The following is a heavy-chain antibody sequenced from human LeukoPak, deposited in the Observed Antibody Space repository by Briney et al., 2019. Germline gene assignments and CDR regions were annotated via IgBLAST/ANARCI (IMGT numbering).Heavy chain of an antibody. D-gene: IGHD2-8*02. CDR2: MNPNSGTT. V-gene: IGHV1-8*01. Sequence: ALVKVSCKASGYTFTSYDTNWVRQATGQGLEWMGWMNPNSGTTGYAQKFQGRVTMTRNTSISTAYMELSSLRSEDTAVYYCARRTGYYNYMDVWGKGTTVTVSS. CDR3: ARRTGYYNYMDV. CDR1: GYTFTSYD. J-gene: IGHJ6*03.